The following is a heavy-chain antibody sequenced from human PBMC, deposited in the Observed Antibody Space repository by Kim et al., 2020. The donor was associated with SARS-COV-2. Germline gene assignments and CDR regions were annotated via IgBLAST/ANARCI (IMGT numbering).Heavy chain of an antibody. CDR1: GYTFTGYY. CDR2: INPNSGGT. J-gene: IGHJ5*02. CDR3: ARAKPPNGNYDILTGYIRGPNWFDP. Sequence: ASVKVSCKASGYTFTGYYMHWVRQAPGQGLEWMGRINPNSGGTNYAQKFQGRVTMTRDTYISTAYMELSRLRSDDTAVYYCARAKPPNGNYDILTGYIRGPNWFDPWGQGTLVTVSS. D-gene: IGHD3-9*01. V-gene: IGHV1-2*06.